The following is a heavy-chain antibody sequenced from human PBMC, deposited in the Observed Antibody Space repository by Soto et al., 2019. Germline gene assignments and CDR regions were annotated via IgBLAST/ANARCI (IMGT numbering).Heavy chain of an antibody. CDR1: GGSTSGYY. CDR2: IHSSGTT. D-gene: IGHD1-26*01. J-gene: IGHJ5*02. V-gene: IGHV4-59*01. Sequence: QVQLQESGPGLVKPSETVSVTCNVSGGSTSGYYWTWIRQSPGKGLEWIGYIHSSGTTTYNPSLKSRVTISIDTSKNQVYLRVTSVTAADTAIYYCARHKKWAEQGWFDHWGQGTQVTVSS. CDR3: ARHKKWAEQGWFDH.